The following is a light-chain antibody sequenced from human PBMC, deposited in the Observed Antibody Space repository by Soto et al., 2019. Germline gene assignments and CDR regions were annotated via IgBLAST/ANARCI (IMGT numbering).Light chain of an antibody. Sequence: EIVMTQSPATLSVSPGERATLSCRASQSISNNLAWYHQRPGQAPRLLIYGASTRATGIPARFSGSGSGTEFTLSISSLQSEDFAVYYCQQYNNWWTFGQGTRVEIK. CDR3: QQYNNWWT. V-gene: IGKV3-15*01. J-gene: IGKJ1*01. CDR1: QSISNN. CDR2: GAS.